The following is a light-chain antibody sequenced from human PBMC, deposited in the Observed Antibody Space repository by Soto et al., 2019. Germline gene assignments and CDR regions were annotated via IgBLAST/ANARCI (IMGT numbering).Light chain of an antibody. V-gene: IGLV2-11*01. CDR3: CSFAGSNILI. J-gene: IGLJ2*01. Sequence: QSALTQPRSVSXSPGQSVTISCTGTSSDVGGYNYVSWYQRHPGKAPKLIISDVTKRPSGVPDRFSGSKSGNTASLTISGLQAEDEADYDCCSFAGSNILIFGGGTKLTVL. CDR1: SSDVGGYNY. CDR2: DVT.